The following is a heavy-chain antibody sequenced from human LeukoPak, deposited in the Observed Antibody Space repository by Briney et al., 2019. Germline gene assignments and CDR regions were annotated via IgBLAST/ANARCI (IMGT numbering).Heavy chain of an antibody. CDR3: VRGAWELLSHYWYFDL. CDR2: TYYRSKWYT. D-gene: IGHD1-26*01. V-gene: IGHV6-1*01. Sequence: SQTLSLTCAISGYSVSSDNAAWNWIRQSPSRGLEWLGRTYYRSKWYTEYAVSVKSRITINPDTSKNQFSLQLNSVTPEDTAVYYCVRGAWELLSHYWYFDLWGRGTLVTVSS. J-gene: IGHJ2*01. CDR1: GYSVSSDNAA.